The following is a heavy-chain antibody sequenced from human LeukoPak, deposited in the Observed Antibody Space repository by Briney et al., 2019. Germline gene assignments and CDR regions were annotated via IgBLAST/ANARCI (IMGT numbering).Heavy chain of an antibody. V-gene: IGHV3-74*01. J-gene: IGHJ4*02. CDR2: INSDGSST. CDR1: GFTFSSYW. Sequence: GGSLRLSCAASGFTFSSYWMHWVRQAPGKGLVWVSRINSDGSSTSHADSVKGRFTISRDNAKNTLYMQMNSLRAEDTAVYYCARSARYHFWSGYYDYWGQGTLVTVSS. D-gene: IGHD3-3*01. CDR3: ARSARYHFWSGYYDY.